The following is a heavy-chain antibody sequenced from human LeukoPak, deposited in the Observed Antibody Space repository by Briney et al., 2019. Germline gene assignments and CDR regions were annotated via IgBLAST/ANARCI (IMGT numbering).Heavy chain of an antibody. Sequence: SETLSLTCTVSGGSISSGSYYWSWIRQPAGKGLEWIGRIYTSGSTNYNPSLKSRVTISVDTSKNQFSLKLSSVTAADTAVNYCARVHYSSSWYEFRYFDYWGQGTLVTVSS. J-gene: IGHJ4*02. D-gene: IGHD6-13*01. CDR2: IYTSGST. V-gene: IGHV4-61*02. CDR3: ARVHYSSSWYEFRYFDY. CDR1: GGSISSGSYY.